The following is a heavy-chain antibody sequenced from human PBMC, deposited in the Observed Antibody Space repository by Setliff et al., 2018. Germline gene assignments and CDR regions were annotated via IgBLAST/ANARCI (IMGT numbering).Heavy chain of an antibody. CDR2: IYYTGST. V-gene: IGHV4-39*07. Sequence: PSETLSLTCAVSGGSISSGSYYWGWIRQPPGKGLEWIGSIYYTGSTYYNPSLKSRVTMSVDTSKRQFSLKLGSATAADTAVYYCARDMGQPYYFESWGLGTLVTVSS. J-gene: IGHJ4*02. CDR3: ARDMGQPYYFES. CDR1: GGSISSGSYY. D-gene: IGHD1-1*01.